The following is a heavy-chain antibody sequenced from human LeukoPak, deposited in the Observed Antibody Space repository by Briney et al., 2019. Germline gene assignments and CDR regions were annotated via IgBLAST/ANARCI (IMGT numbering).Heavy chain of an antibody. J-gene: IGHJ3*02. CDR3: AKGSSSYYFAFDI. CDR2: ISGSGGST. Sequence: GGSLRLSCAASGFTFSNYAMSWVRQAPGKGLEWVSGISGSGGSTYYADSVKGRFTISRDNSKTTLYLQMNSLRAEDTAVYYCAKGSSSYYFAFDIWGQGTMVTVSS. V-gene: IGHV3-23*01. D-gene: IGHD6-13*01. CDR1: GFTFSNYA.